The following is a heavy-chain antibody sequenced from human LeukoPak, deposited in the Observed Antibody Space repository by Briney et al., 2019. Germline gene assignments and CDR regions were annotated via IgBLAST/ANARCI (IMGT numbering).Heavy chain of an antibody. V-gene: IGHV4-59*01. D-gene: IGHD5-24*01. Sequence: SATLSLTCTVSGGSIATYYWSWIRQSPGKGLEWIAYIYYGGTNYNPSLKSRVTISVETSKNQFSLNLRFATAADTAVYYCARGDGYNSGYFEYWGQGTLVTVSS. J-gene: IGHJ4*02. CDR2: IYYGGT. CDR1: GGSIATYY. CDR3: ARGDGYNSGYFEY.